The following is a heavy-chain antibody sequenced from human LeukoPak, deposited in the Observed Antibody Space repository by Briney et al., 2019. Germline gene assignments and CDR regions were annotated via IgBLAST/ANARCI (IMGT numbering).Heavy chain of an antibody. CDR1: GYSFTPYS. D-gene: IGHD3-16*01. CDR2: ITPIFGPA. V-gene: IGHV1-69*13. Sequence: GASVKVSCKASGYSFTPYSINWVRQAPGQGLEWMGGITPIFGPANYAQKFQGRVTITADQFTSTAYMEVSSLRSEDTAVYYCATDPGGRKYYMDVWGKGTTVIVSS. J-gene: IGHJ6*03. CDR3: ATDPGGRKYYMDV.